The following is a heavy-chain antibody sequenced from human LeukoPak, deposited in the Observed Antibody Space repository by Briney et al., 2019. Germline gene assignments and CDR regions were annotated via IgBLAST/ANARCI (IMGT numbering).Heavy chain of an antibody. CDR2: ISSSGSTI. Sequence: GGSLRLSCAACGFTFSDYYMSWIRQAPGKGLEWVSYISSSGSTIYYADSVKGRFTISRDNSKNTLYLQMNSLRAEDTAVYYCAKDLLRYRVGATTFDYWGQGTLVTVSS. D-gene: IGHD1-26*01. CDR1: GFTFSDYY. V-gene: IGHV3-11*04. CDR3: AKDLLRYRVGATTFDY. J-gene: IGHJ4*02.